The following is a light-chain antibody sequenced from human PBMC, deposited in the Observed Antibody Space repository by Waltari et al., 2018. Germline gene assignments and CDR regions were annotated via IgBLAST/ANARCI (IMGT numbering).Light chain of an antibody. CDR2: DVR. CDR3: SSYTRSNTV. CDR1: SGDIDDYKY. V-gene: IGLV2-14*03. J-gene: IGLJ2*01. Sequence: QSALTQPASVSGSPGQSITISCIGTSGDIDDYKYVSWYQQHPGKAPKLMIYDVRKRPSGGSDLFSGSKSGNTASLTISGLQTEDEANYYCSSYTRSNTVFGGGTKVTVL.